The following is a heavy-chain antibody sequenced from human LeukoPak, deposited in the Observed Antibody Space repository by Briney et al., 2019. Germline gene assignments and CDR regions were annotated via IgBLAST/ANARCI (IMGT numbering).Heavy chain of an antibody. CDR3: ASFLDCSGGSCYYMDYYYMDV. D-gene: IGHD2-15*01. CDR2: IIPIFGTA. J-gene: IGHJ6*03. CDR1: GGTFISYA. V-gene: IGHV1-69*13. Sequence: ASVKVSCKASGGTFISYAISWVRQAPGQGLEWMGGIIPIFGTANYAQKFQGRVTITADESTSTAYMELSSLRSEDTAVYYCASFLDCSGGSCYYMDYYYMDVWGKGTTVTISS.